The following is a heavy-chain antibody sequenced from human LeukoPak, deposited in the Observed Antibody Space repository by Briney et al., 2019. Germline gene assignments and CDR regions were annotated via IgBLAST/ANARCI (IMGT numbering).Heavy chain of an antibody. CDR3: ARDGGLDY. Sequence: GGSLRLSCTASGFSFSSYAMHWVRQAPGKGLEWVAVISYDGSNKYYADSVKGRFTISRDNSKNTLYLQMNSLRAEDTAVYYCARDGGLDYWGLGTTVTVSS. J-gene: IGHJ4*03. CDR2: ISYDGSNK. CDR1: GFSFSSYA. V-gene: IGHV3-30*04.